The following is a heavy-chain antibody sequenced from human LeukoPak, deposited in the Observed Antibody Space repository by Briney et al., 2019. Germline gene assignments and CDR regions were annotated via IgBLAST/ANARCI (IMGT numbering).Heavy chain of an antibody. D-gene: IGHD2-2*01. V-gene: IGHV1-18*01. CDR3: ARDRGPSYCTSTTCRTLDW. J-gene: IGHJ4*02. CDR2: ISAHNGDT. Sequence: ASVKVSCKASGFTFNSYGLSWVRQAPGQGLEWMGWISAHNGDTSYAQRFQGRLTMTTDTATSTAYMELRSLTSGDTAVYYCARDRGPSYCTSTTCRTLDWWGQGTLVTVSS. CDR1: GFTFNSYG.